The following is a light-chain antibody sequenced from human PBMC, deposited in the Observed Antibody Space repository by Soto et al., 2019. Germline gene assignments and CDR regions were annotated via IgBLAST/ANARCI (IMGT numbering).Light chain of an antibody. Sequence: QSALTQPRSVSGSPGQSVTISCTGTSSDVGGYNSVSWYQQHPDKAPKLMIYDVSNRPSGVSNRFSGSKSGNTASLTISGLQPEDEADYYCCSYTTSNTRQIVFGTGTKVTVL. V-gene: IGLV2-11*01. J-gene: IGLJ1*01. CDR3: CSYTTSNTRQIV. CDR2: DVS. CDR1: SSDVGGYNS.